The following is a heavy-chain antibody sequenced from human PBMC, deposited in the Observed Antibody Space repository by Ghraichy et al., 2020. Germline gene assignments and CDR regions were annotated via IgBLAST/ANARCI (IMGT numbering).Heavy chain of an antibody. CDR3: TTDQYYYDLLDAFDI. CDR2: IKSKTDGGTT. V-gene: IGHV3-15*01. CDR1: GFTFSNAW. J-gene: IGHJ3*02. Sequence: GGSLRLSCAASGFTFSNAWMSWVRQAPGKGLEWVGRIKSKTDGGTTDYAAPVKGRFTISRDDSKNTLYLQMNSLKTEDTAVYYCTTDQYYYDLLDAFDIWGQGTMVTVSS. D-gene: IGHD3-22*01.